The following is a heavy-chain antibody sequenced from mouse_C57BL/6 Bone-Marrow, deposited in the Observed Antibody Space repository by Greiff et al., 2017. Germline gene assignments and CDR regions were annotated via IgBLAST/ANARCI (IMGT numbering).Heavy chain of an antibody. CDR2: ISSGGDYI. CDR3: TRGGDYYGSSYDY. Sequence: EVMLVESGEGLVKPGGSLKLSCAASGFTFSSYAMSWVRQTPEKRLEWVAYISSGGDYIYYADTVKGRFTISRDNARNTLYLQMSSLKSEDTAMYYWTRGGDYYGSSYDYWGQGTTLTVSS. CDR1: GFTFSSYA. D-gene: IGHD1-1*01. V-gene: IGHV5-9-1*02. J-gene: IGHJ2*01.